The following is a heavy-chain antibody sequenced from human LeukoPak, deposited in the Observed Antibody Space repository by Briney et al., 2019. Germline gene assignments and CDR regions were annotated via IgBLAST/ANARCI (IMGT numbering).Heavy chain of an antibody. CDR1: GGSFSGYY. CDR2: INHSGST. Sequence: PSETLSLTCAVYGGSFSGYYWSWIRQPPGKGLEWIGEINHSGSTNYNPSLKSRVTISVDTSKNQFSLKLSSVTAADTAVYYCARIGHYDFWSGYYLPPYFDYWGQGTLVTVSS. J-gene: IGHJ4*02. V-gene: IGHV4-34*01. D-gene: IGHD3-3*01. CDR3: ARIGHYDFWSGYYLPPYFDY.